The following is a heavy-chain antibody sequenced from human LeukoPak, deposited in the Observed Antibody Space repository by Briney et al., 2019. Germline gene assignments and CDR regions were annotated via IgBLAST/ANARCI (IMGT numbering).Heavy chain of an antibody. J-gene: IGHJ4*02. CDR3: VKDQGECPGSRCYLRFLEY. CDR2: VRYDQSAT. V-gene: IGHV3-30*02. CDR1: GFNFSIYG. Sequence: PGGSLRLSCAASGFNFSIYGMHWVRQAPGKGLEWVTFVRYDQSATVYADSVQGRFAISRDNSKNTVYLQMNSLRVEDTALYFCVKDQGECPGSRCYLRFLEYWGQGTLVIASS. D-gene: IGHD3-3*01.